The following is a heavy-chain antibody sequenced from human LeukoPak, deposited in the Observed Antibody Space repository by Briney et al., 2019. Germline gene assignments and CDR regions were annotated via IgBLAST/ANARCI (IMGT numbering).Heavy chain of an antibody. CDR2: IYYSGST. J-gene: IGHJ4*02. V-gene: IGHV4-39*01. D-gene: IGHD2-8*01. Sequence: PSETLSLTCAVSGGSISSNSYYWGWIRQPPGKGLEWIGSIYYSGSTYYNPSLKSRVTISVDTSKNQFSLKLSSVTAADAAVYYCASLIRFVAGANLYNFDFWGQGTLVTVSS. CDR1: GGSISSNSYY. CDR3: ASLIRFVAGANLYNFDF.